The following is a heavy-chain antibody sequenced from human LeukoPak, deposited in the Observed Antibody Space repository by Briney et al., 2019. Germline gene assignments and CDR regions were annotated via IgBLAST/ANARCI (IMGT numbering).Heavy chain of an antibody. Sequence: PGGSLRLSCAASGFTFSSYAMHWVRQAPGKGLEWVAFISYDGSNKYYADSVKGRFTISRDNSKNTLYLQMNSLRAEDTAVYYCARDITYGGNHFDYWGQGTLVTVSS. CDR1: GFTFSSYA. D-gene: IGHD4-23*01. V-gene: IGHV3-30-3*01. CDR3: ARDITYGGNHFDY. CDR2: ISYDGSNK. J-gene: IGHJ4*02.